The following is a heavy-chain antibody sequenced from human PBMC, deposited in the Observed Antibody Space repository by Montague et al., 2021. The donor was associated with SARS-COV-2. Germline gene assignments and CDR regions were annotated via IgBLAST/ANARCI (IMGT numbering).Heavy chain of an antibody. J-gene: IGHJ6*03. Sequence: TLSLTCTVSGGSISSGGYYWSWIRQHPGKGLEWIGYIYYSGSTNYNPSLKSRLTISADTSKNQFSLKLTSVAAADTAVYYCARLRDGVVPSPILGVGPYYSYYYMDVWGKGTTVTVSS. V-gene: IGHV4-31*03. CDR2: IYYSGST. D-gene: IGHD3-10*01. CDR3: ARLRDGVVPSPILGVGPYYSYYYMDV. CDR1: GGSISSGGYY.